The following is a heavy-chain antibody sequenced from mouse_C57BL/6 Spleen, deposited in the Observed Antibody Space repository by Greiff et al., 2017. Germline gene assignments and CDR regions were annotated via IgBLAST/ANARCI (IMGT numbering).Heavy chain of an antibody. CDR1: GFSLTSYG. Sequence: VQLQQSGPGLVQPSQSLSITCTVSGFSLTSYGVHWVRQSPGKGLEWLGVIWSGGSTDYNAAFISRLSISKDNSKSQVFFEMNSLQADDTAIYYCARPYSNYLAWFAYWGQGTLVTVSA. CDR2: IWSGGST. J-gene: IGHJ3*01. CDR3: ARPYSNYLAWFAY. D-gene: IGHD2-5*01. V-gene: IGHV2-2*01.